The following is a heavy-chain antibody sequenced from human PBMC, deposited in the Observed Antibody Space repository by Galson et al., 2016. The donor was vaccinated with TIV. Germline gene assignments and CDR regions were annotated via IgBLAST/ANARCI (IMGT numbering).Heavy chain of an antibody. CDR1: GFRLTNHE. J-gene: IGHJ6*02. CDR2: TSISDATT. V-gene: IGHV3-48*03. D-gene: IGHD3-16*01. CDR3: VRGNKVGDYYGLDV. Sequence: SLRLSCAASGFRLTNHEMIWVRQAPGKGLDWVSYTSISDATTYYADSVRGRFTISRDNAKNSLYLQMDSLRVEDTAVYYCVRGNKVGDYYGLDVWGQGTTVIVSS.